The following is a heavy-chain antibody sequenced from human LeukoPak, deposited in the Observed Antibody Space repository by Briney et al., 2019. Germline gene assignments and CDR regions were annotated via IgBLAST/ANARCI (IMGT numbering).Heavy chain of an antibody. V-gene: IGHV3-30-3*01. Sequence: GGSLRLSCAASGFTFSSYAMHWVRQAPGKGLEWVAVISYDGSNKYYADSVKGRFTISRDNSKNTLYLQMNSLRAEDTAVYYCASGDLVVVITIDYWGQGTLVTVSS. CDR2: ISYDGSNK. D-gene: IGHD3-22*01. J-gene: IGHJ4*02. CDR3: ASGDLVVVITIDY. CDR1: GFTFSSYA.